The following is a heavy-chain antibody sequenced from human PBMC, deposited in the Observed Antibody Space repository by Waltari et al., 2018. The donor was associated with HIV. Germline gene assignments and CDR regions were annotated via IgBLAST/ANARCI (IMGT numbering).Heavy chain of an antibody. CDR3: ASSYHWVVWGAFDI. D-gene: IGHD3-16*01. J-gene: IGHJ3*02. CDR2: SYQYDIT. V-gene: IGHV4-39*02. CDR1: GGSTTSTSNF. Sequence: QMQLQESGPGLVKPSETLALTCNVSGGSTTSTSNFWGWLRQPPGKGLEWIGSSYQYDITHLAPSLKNRVSISIDMSENYFSLNLAFVTAADTAMYYCASSYHWVVWGAFDIWGQGKMVTVSS.